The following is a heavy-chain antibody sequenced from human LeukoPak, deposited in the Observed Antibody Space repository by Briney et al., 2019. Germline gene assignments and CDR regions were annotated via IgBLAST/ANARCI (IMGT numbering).Heavy chain of an antibody. J-gene: IGHJ4*02. D-gene: IGHD1-26*01. CDR2: IYYSGST. V-gene: IGHV4-59*06. Sequence: SETLSLTCTVSGGSISTYYWSWIRQHPGKGLEWIGYIYYSGSTYYNPSLKSRVTISVDTSKNQFSLKLSSVTAADTAVYYCARVRGARYYFDYWGQGTLVTVSS. CDR1: GGSISTYY. CDR3: ARVRGARYYFDY.